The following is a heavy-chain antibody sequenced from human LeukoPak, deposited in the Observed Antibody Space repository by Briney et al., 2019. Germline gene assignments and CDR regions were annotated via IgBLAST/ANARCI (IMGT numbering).Heavy chain of an antibody. D-gene: IGHD6-19*01. CDR3: ARPGIAVAGEFFDY. V-gene: IGHV3-21*01. J-gene: IGHJ4*02. Sequence: SVKGRFTISRDNAKNSLYLQMNSLRAEDTAVYYCARPGIAVAGEFFDYWGQGTLVTVSS.